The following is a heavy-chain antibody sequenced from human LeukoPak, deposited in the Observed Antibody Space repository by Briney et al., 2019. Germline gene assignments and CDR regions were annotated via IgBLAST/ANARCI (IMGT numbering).Heavy chain of an antibody. CDR1: GFTFSSYA. CDR2: ISGSGGST. CDR3: ARDGRHYYFDY. J-gene: IGHJ4*02. Sequence: GGSLRLSCAASGFTFSSYAMSWVRQAPGKGLEWGSAISGSGGSTYYADSVKGRFTISRDNSKNTLYLQMNSLRAEDTAVYYCARDGRHYYFDYWGQGTLVTVSS. V-gene: IGHV3-23*01.